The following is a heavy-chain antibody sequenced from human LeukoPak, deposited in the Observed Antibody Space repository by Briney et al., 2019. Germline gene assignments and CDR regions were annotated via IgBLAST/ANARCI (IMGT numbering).Heavy chain of an antibody. CDR3: AHRRDSSGYQYRYWFAP. D-gene: IGHD3-22*01. CDR1: GFSLTTSGVG. Sequence: SGPTLVKPTQTLTLTCTFSGFSLTTSGVGVGWIRQPPGKALEWLALINWDDQRVYSPSLQSRLSITKDTSKNQVVLTMTNVDPVDTATYYCAHRRDSSGYQYRYWFAPWGQGTLVTVSS. J-gene: IGHJ5*02. V-gene: IGHV2-5*02. CDR2: INWDDQR.